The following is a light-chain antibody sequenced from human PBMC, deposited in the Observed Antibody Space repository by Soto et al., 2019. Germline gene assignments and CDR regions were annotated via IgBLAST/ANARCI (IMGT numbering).Light chain of an antibody. CDR2: GAS. Sequence: EIVLTQSPGTLSLSPGERATLSCRASQSVSSSFLAWYQQKPGQAPRLLIYGASSRATGISDRFSGSGSGTDFTLTISRLEPEDGAVYYCQQYGSSPLTFGGGTKVEIK. J-gene: IGKJ4*01. CDR1: QSVSSSF. CDR3: QQYGSSPLT. V-gene: IGKV3-20*01.